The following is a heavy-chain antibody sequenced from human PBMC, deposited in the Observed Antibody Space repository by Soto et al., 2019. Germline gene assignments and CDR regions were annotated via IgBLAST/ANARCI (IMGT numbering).Heavy chain of an antibody. D-gene: IGHD3-10*01. Sequence: GASVKVSCKASGYSFTTYGMSWVRQAPGQGLEWMGWISGYNGDTNYAQNLQGRVTLTTETSTSTAYVELRSLRSDDTAVYYCARDQYYYGSGSYYYYGMEVWGQGTTVTVSS. V-gene: IGHV1-18*01. J-gene: IGHJ6*02. CDR3: ARDQYYYGSGSYYYYGMEV. CDR2: ISGYNGDT. CDR1: GYSFTTYG.